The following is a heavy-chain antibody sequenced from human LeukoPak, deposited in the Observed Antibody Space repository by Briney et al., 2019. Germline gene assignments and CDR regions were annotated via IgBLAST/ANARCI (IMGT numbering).Heavy chain of an antibody. V-gene: IGHV1-2*02. CDR2: INPNSGGA. D-gene: IGHD6-6*01. CDR3: AREAGSSSSQYYYYYMDV. CDR1: GYTFTSYG. Sequence: ASVKVSCKASGYTFTSYGISWVRQAPGQGLEWMGWINPNSGGANYAQKFQGRVTMTRDTSISTAYMELSRLRSDDTAVYYCAREAGSSSSQYYYYYMDVWGKGTTVTVSS. J-gene: IGHJ6*03.